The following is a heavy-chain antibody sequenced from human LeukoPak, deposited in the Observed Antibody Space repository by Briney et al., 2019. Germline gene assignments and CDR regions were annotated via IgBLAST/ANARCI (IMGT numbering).Heavy chain of an antibody. J-gene: IGHJ3*02. CDR1: GFTFSSYS. Sequence: GGSLRLSCAASGFTFSSYSMTWFRQAPGKGLEWVSSISSSSSYIYYADSVKGRFTISRDNAKNSQYLQMNSLRAEDTAVYYCARVNEGAVAGHDAFDIWGQGTMVTVSS. V-gene: IGHV3-21*01. CDR3: ARVNEGAVAGHDAFDI. CDR2: ISSSSSYI. D-gene: IGHD6-19*01.